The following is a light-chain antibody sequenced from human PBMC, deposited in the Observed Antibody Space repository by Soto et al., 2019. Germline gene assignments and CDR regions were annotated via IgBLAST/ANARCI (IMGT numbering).Light chain of an antibody. J-gene: IGLJ2*01. Sequence: QSALTQPASVSGSPGQSITISCTGTSSDIGGYNYVSWYQQHPGKAPKLMIYDVSNRPAGVSDRFSGSKSGITASLTISGLQAEDEADYFCSSYTSRSTVVFGGGTQLTVL. V-gene: IGLV2-14*03. CDR3: SSYTSRSTVV. CDR2: DVS. CDR1: SSDIGGYNY.